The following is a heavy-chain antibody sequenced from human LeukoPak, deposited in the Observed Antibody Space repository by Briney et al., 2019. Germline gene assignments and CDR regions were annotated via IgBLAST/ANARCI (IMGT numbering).Heavy chain of an antibody. D-gene: IGHD3-22*01. J-gene: IGHJ4*02. Sequence: GESLKISCQGSGYFFASYWIGWVRQMPGKGLEWMGIIYPGDSDTRYSPSFQGQVTISADKSISTAYLQWSSLKASDTAMYYCARQNYYDSSGYYSCFDYWGQGTLVTVSS. CDR1: GYFFASYW. V-gene: IGHV5-51*01. CDR2: IYPGDSDT. CDR3: ARQNYYDSSGYYSCFDY.